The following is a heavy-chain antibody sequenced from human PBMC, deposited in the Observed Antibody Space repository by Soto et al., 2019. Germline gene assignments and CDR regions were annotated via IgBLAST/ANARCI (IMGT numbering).Heavy chain of an antibody. D-gene: IGHD3-10*01. CDR1: GFTFSSYG. CDR2: ISYDGSNK. J-gene: IGHJ6*02. V-gene: IGHV3-30*18. CDR3: AKASVRVVYYDYGMDV. Sequence: QVQLVESGGGVVQPGRSLRLSCAASGFTFSSYGMHWVRQAPGKGLEWVAVISYDGSNKYYADSVKGRFTISRDNSKNTLYLQMNSLRAEDTAVYYCAKASVRVVYYDYGMDVWGQGTTVTVSS.